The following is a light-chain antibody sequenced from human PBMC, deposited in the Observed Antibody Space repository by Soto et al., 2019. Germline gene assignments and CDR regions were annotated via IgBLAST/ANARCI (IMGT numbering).Light chain of an antibody. J-gene: IGLJ2*01. CDR3: AAWDDSLSGVL. Sequence: QSALTQPPSASGTPGQRVTISCSGSSSNIGSDYVYWYQQLPGTVPQLLIYRNSERPSGVPDRCSGSKSGTSASLAISGLRSEDEADYYCAAWDDSLSGVLFGGGTQLTVL. V-gene: IGLV1-47*01. CDR1: SSNIGSDY. CDR2: RNS.